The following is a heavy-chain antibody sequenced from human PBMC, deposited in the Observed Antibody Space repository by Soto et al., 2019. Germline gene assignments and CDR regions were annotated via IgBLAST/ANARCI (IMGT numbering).Heavy chain of an antibody. CDR2: ISGSGGST. Sequence: GGSLRLSXAASGFTFSSYAMSWVRQAPGKGLEWVSAISGSGGSTYYADSVKGRFTISRDNSKNTLYLQMNSLRAEDTAVYYCAKDRTRITMVRGVAYYGMDVWGQGTTVTVSS. V-gene: IGHV3-23*01. D-gene: IGHD3-10*01. CDR1: GFTFSSYA. CDR3: AKDRTRITMVRGVAYYGMDV. J-gene: IGHJ6*02.